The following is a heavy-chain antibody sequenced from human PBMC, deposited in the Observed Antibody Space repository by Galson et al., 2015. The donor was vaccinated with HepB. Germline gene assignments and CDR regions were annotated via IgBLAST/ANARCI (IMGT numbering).Heavy chain of an antibody. V-gene: IGHV3-15*01. D-gene: IGHD2-2*01. J-gene: IGHJ2*01. CDR1: GFTFSNAW. Sequence: SLRLSCAASGFTFSNAWMSWVRQAPGKGLEWVGRIKSKTDGGTTDYAAPVKGRFTISRDDSKNTLYLQMNSLKTEDTAVYYCTTDGSVVVVPAAPDLWGRGTLVTVSS. CDR3: TTDGSVVVVPAAPDL. CDR2: IKSKTDGGTT.